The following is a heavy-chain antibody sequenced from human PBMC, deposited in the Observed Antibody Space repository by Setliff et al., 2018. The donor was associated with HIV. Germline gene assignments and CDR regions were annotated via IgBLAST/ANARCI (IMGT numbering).Heavy chain of an antibody. CDR1: GYTFTNYA. D-gene: IGHD6-13*01. CDR2: INAGNGST. J-gene: IGHJ6*02. V-gene: IGHV1-3*01. CDR3: ARPDSRWYARGRDPLYGMDV. Sequence: ASVKVSCQASGYTFTNYAIQWVRQAPGQGLEWMGRINAGNGSTKYSQKFQGRVTITRDTCASTAYMELSSLRSEDTAVYYCARPDSRWYARGRDPLYGMDVWGQGTTVTVSS.